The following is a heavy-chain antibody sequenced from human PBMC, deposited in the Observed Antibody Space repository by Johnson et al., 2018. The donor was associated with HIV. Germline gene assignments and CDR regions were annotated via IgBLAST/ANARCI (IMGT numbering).Heavy chain of an antibody. CDR3: ARIDYSNYEEAFDI. V-gene: IGHV3-15*01. CDR2: IKGKTDGGTT. D-gene: IGHD4-11*01. CDR1: GFIFSNAW. Sequence: VQLVESGGGLIQSGGSLRLSCAASGFIFSNAWMTWVRQAPGKGLEWVGRIKGKTDGGTTDYAAPVKGRFTISRDNSKNTLYLQMNSLRAEDTAVYYCARIDYSNYEEAFDIWGQGTMVTVSS. J-gene: IGHJ3*02.